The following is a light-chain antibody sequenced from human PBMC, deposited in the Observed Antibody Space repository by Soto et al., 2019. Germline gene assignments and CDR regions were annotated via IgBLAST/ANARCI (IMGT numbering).Light chain of an antibody. V-gene: IGKV4-1*01. CDR1: QSVLYSSNNKNY. CDR2: WAS. CDR3: QQYYSTPHT. J-gene: IGKJ2*01. Sequence: DIVMTQSPDSLAVSLGERATINCKSSQSVLYSSNNKNYLAWYKQKPGQPPKLLIYWASTRESGVPDRFSGRVSGTDFTLTISSLQAEDVAVYYCQQYYSTPHTFGQGTKLEIK.